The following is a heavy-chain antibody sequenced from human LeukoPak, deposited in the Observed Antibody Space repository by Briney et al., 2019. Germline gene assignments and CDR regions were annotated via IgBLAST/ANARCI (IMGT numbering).Heavy chain of an antibody. CDR3: ARGPIVVVPAEDYYYMDV. V-gene: IGHV1-8*03. J-gene: IGHJ6*03. Sequence: ASVKVSCKASGYTFTGYYMHWVRQAPGQGLEWMGWINPNSGNTGYAQKFQGRVTITRNTSISTAYMELSSLRSEDTAVYYCARGPIVVVPAEDYYYMDVWGKGTTVTVSS. D-gene: IGHD2-2*01. CDR2: INPNSGNT. CDR1: GYTFTGYY.